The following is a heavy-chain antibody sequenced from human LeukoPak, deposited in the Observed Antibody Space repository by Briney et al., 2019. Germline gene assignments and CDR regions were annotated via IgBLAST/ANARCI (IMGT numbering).Heavy chain of an antibody. Sequence: PGGSLRLSCVVSGFTFSDYAMTWVRQAPGKGLEWVSAIGARGTYYADSVKSRFTISRDNSRSTLYLQMNSLRAEDAAVYYCARGYSFDYCGQGTLVTVSS. D-gene: IGHD3-22*01. CDR1: GFTFSDYA. V-gene: IGHV3-23*01. CDR2: IGARGT. J-gene: IGHJ4*02. CDR3: ARGYSFDY.